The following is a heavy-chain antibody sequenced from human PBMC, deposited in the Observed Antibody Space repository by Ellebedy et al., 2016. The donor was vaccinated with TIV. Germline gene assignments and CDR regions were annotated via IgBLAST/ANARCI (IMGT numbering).Heavy chain of an antibody. CDR3: ARLGGSVTTPYYYYYMDV. Sequence: GESLKISXAASGFTFSTYSMNWVRQAPGKGLEWVSSISSSSRYKYYADSLKGRFTISRDNAKNSLYLQMNSLRAEDTAVYYCARLGGSVTTPYYYYYMDVWGKGTTVTVSS. CDR1: GFTFSTYS. D-gene: IGHD4-11*01. V-gene: IGHV3-21*01. CDR2: ISSSSRYK. J-gene: IGHJ6*03.